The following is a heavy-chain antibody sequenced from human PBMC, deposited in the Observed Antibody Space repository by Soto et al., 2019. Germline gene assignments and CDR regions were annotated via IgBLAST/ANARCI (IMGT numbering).Heavy chain of an antibody. V-gene: IGHV4-59*01. Sequence: PSETLSLTCSVSGGSISGYYWSWIRQPPGKGLEWVGYRHHSGSTNYNASLKSRVTISLDTSRNQFSLKLSSVTAADTAVYYCARDKDYCYGMDVWGQGTTVTVSS. CDR2: RHHSGST. J-gene: IGHJ6*02. CDR1: GGSISGYY. CDR3: ARDKDYCYGMDV.